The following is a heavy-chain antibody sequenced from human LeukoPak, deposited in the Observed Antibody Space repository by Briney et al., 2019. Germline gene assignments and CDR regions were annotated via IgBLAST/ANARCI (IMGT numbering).Heavy chain of an antibody. V-gene: IGHV4-61*02. CDR1: GGSISSGSYY. Sequence: PSETLSLTCTVSGGSISSGSYYWSWIRQPAGKGLEWIGRIYTSGSTNYNPSLKSRVTISVDTSKNQFSLKLSSVTAADTAVYYCARKSDDFWSGYHDYWGQGTLVTVSS. D-gene: IGHD3-3*01. CDR2: IYTSGST. CDR3: ARKSDDFWSGYHDY. J-gene: IGHJ4*02.